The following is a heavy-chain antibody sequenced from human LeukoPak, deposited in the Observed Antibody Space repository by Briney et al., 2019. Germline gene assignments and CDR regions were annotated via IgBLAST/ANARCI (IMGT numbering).Heavy chain of an antibody. V-gene: IGHV3-23*01. CDR3: AKGPWYYFDY. J-gene: IGHJ4*02. CDR2: ISGSGGST. CDR1: GGSFSGYY. Sequence: PSETLSLTCAVYGGSFSGYYWSWVRQAPGKGLEWVSAISGSGGSTYYADSVKGRFTISRDNSKNTLYLQMNSLRAEDTAVYYCAKGPWYYFDYWGQGTLVTVSS. D-gene: IGHD2-15*01.